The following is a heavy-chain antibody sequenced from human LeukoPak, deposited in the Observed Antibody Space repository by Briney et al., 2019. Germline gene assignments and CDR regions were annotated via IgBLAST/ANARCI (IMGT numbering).Heavy chain of an antibody. Sequence: SETLSLTCTVSGGSISSYYWSWIRQPAGKGLEWIGRIYSSGSTNYNPSLKSRVTISVDTSKNQFSLKLSSVTAADTAVYYCARHLSYDYVWGSYRSRWFDPWGQGTLVTVSS. V-gene: IGHV4-4*07. CDR3: ARHLSYDYVWGSYRSRWFDP. J-gene: IGHJ5*02. CDR2: IYSSGST. D-gene: IGHD3-16*02. CDR1: GGSISSYY.